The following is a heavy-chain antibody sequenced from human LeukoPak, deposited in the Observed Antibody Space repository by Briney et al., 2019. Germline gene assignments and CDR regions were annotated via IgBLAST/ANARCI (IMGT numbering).Heavy chain of an antibody. CDR3: ARLFAYSGDEGYCSGGSCYGFDY. CDR2: IYPGDSDT. CDR1: GYSFTSYW. D-gene: IGHD2-15*01. J-gene: IGHJ4*02. V-gene: IGHV5-51*01. Sequence: GESLKISCKGSGYSFTSYWIGWVRQLPGKGLEWMGIIYPGDSDTRYSPSFQGQVTISADKSISTAYLQWSSLKASDTAMYYCARLFAYSGDEGYCSGGSCYGFDYWGQGTLVTVSS.